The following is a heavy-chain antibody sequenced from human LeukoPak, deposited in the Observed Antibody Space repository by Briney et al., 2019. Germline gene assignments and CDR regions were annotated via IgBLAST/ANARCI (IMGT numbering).Heavy chain of an antibody. Sequence: SETLSLTCAVYGGSFSGYYWSWIRQPPGKGLEWIGEINHSGSTNYNPSLKSRVTISVDTSKNQFSLKLSSVTAADTAVYYCARGPFRYYYDSSGYNHWGQGTLVTVSS. CDR2: INHSGST. V-gene: IGHV4-34*01. CDR3: ARGPFRYYYDSSGYNH. CDR1: GGSFSGYY. D-gene: IGHD3-22*01. J-gene: IGHJ5*02.